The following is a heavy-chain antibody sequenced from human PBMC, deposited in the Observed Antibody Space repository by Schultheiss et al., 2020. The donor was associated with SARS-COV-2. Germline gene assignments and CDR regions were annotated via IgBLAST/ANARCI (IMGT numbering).Heavy chain of an antibody. CDR2: IYYSGST. CDR1: GGSISSGGYY. J-gene: IGHJ6*02. Sequence: SETLSLTCTVSGGSISSGGYYWSWIRQHPGKGLEWIGYIYYSGSTYYNPSLKSRVTISVDTSKNQFSLKLSSVTAADTAVYYCARLYSSSSSMDYYYYGMDVWGQGTTVTVSS. V-gene: IGHV4-31*03. CDR3: ARLYSSSSSMDYYYYGMDV. D-gene: IGHD6-6*01.